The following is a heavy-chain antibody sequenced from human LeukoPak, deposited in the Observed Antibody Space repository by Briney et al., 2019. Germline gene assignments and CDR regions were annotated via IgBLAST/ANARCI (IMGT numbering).Heavy chain of an antibody. CDR1: GGSISSYY. CDR3: AVNYGDYVFY. V-gene: IGHV4-59*08. CDR2: IYYSGST. Sequence: SETLSLTCTVSGGSISSYYWSWIRQPPGKGLEWIGYIYYSGSTYYNPSLKSRVTISVDTSKNQFSLKLSSVTAADTAVYYCAVNYGDYVFYWGQGTLVTVSS. D-gene: IGHD4-17*01. J-gene: IGHJ4*02.